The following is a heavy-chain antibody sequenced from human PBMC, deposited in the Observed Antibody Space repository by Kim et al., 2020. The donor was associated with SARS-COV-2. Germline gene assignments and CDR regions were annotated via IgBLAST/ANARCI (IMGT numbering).Heavy chain of an antibody. J-gene: IGHJ6*02. CDR3: ARGRGKIAAAGRVSDYGMDV. Sequence: ASVKVSCKASGYTFTSYGISWVRQAPGQGLEWMGWISAYNGNTNYAQKLQGRVTMTTDTSTSTAYMELRSLRSDDTAVYYCARGRGKIAAAGRVSDYGMDVWGQGTTVTVSS. CDR2: ISAYNGNT. V-gene: IGHV1-18*01. CDR1: GYTFTSYG. D-gene: IGHD6-13*01.